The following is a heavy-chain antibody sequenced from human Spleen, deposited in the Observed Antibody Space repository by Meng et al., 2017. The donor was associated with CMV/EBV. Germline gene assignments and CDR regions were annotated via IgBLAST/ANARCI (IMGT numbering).Heavy chain of an antibody. Sequence: CADSGFNFSDNYMTWIRQAPGKGLEWVSYISSSGSITKYLDSVKGRFTISRDNAKNSLFLQMNSLRVEDTAVYYCARDSSAVHNWLDSWGQGTLVTVSS. J-gene: IGHJ5*01. D-gene: IGHD1-26*01. V-gene: IGHV3-11*04. CDR3: ARDSSAVHNWLDS. CDR2: ISSSGSIT. CDR1: GFNFSDNY.